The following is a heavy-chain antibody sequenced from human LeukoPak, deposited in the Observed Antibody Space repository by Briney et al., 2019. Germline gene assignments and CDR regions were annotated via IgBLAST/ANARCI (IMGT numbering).Heavy chain of an antibody. CDR3: ARVSSGSKKSYYFDY. CDR1: GGSIRSGDYF. D-gene: IGHD6-19*01. J-gene: IGHJ4*02. V-gene: IGHV4-30-4*08. CDR2: IYYSGST. Sequence: PSETLSLTCTVSGGSIRSGDYFWSWIRQPPGKGLEWIRYIYYSGSTNYNPSLKSRVTISVDTSKNQFSLKLSSVTAADTAVYYCARVSSGSKKSYYFDYWGQGTLVTVSS.